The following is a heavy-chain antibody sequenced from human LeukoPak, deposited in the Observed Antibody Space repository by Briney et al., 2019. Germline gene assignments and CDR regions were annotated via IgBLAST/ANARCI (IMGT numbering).Heavy chain of an antibody. V-gene: IGHV3-53*01. J-gene: IGHJ1*01. CDR1: GFTVSSNY. Sequence: GGSLRLSCAASGFTVSSNYMNWVRQAPGKGLEWVSVIYSGGSTYYADSVKGRFTISRDNSKNTLHLQMNSLRAEDTAVYYCARDTDYYGSGRHGYFDHWGQGTLVTVSS. CDR2: IYSGGST. CDR3: ARDTDYYGSGRHGYFDH. D-gene: IGHD3-10*01.